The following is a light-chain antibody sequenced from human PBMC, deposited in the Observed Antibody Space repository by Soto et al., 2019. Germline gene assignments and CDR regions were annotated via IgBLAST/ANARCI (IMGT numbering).Light chain of an antibody. Sequence: EIVLTQSPGTLSLSPGERATLSCRASQSVSSNYLAWYQHKPGQGPRLLIYAASRRATGIPDRFSGSGSGTDFTLPISRLEPEDFALYYCQKYGSAFTFGPGTKVEIK. V-gene: IGKV3-20*01. CDR1: QSVSSNY. J-gene: IGKJ3*01. CDR2: AAS. CDR3: QKYGSAFT.